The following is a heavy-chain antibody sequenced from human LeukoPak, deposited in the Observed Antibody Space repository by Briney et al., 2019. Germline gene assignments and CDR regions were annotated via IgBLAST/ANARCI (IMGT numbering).Heavy chain of an antibody. J-gene: IGHJ5*02. CDR1: GFTFSSYG. Sequence: GGSLRLSCAASGFTFSSYGVSWVRRAPGKGLEWVSGISGSGHRTYYADSVKGRFTISRDNSKSTLYLQMNSLRAEDTAVYYCARAPPGVWVPRGVYNWFDPWGLGTLVTVSS. CDR2: ISGSGHRT. V-gene: IGHV3-23*01. D-gene: IGHD3-16*01. CDR3: ARAPPGVWVPRGVYNWFDP.